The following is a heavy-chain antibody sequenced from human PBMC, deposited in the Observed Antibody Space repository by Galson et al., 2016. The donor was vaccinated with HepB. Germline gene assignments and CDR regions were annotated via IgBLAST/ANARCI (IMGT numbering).Heavy chain of an antibody. Sequence: SLRLSCAASGFTFTNHAMSWVRQAPGKGLEWVSTISGRGDNIYYADSVKGRFTISRDNSKNTLFLQMNSLRAEDTAVYYCARDGEAYNYGFDSWGQGTLVTVSS. D-gene: IGHD5-18*01. J-gene: IGHJ4*02. CDR1: GFTFTNHA. CDR3: ARDGEAYNYGFDS. V-gene: IGHV3-23*01. CDR2: ISGRGDNI.